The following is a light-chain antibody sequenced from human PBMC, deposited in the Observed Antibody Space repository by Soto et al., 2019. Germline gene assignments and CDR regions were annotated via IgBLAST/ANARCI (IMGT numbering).Light chain of an antibody. J-gene: IGKJ5*01. CDR1: QSVSTN. V-gene: IGKV3-15*01. CDR3: QQYSSSPS. CDR2: GAS. Sequence: EIVMTQSPTTLSVSPGERATLSCRASQSVSTNLAWYQQKPGQVPSLRIYGASTRASGIPARFSGSGSGTEFTLTIGSLQSEDFAVYYCQQYSSSPSFGKGTRLEIK.